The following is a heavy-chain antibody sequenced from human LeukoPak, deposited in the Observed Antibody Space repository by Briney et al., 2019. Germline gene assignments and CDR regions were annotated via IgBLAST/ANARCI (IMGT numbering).Heavy chain of an antibody. CDR3: ARPNYDFWGGYYPKNYYFDY. D-gene: IGHD3-3*01. CDR1: GFTFSSYA. V-gene: IGHV3-30*01. J-gene: IGHJ4*02. CDR2: ISHDGSNK. Sequence: PGGSLRLSCAASGFTFSSYAMHWVRQAPGKGLEWVAVISHDGSNKYYADSVKGRFTISRDNSKNTLYLQMNSLRGEDTAVYSCARPNYDFWGGYYPKNYYFDYWGQGTLVTVSS.